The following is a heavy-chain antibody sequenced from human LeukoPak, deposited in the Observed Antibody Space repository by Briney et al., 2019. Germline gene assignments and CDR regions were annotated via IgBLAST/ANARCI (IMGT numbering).Heavy chain of an antibody. D-gene: IGHD6-19*01. J-gene: IGHJ4*02. CDR1: GGSITAYS. Sequence: SETLSLTCTVSGGSITAYSWTWIRQPPGQGLEWIGYIYYTGDTNYNPSLKSRVTMSVDTSKNQFSLKLSSVTAADTAVYYCARVAAGPLDYWGQGTLVTVSS. V-gene: IGHV4-59*01. CDR2: IYYTGDT. CDR3: ARVAAGPLDY.